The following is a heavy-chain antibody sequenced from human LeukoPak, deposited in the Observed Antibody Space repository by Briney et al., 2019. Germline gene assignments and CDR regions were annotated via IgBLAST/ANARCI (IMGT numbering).Heavy chain of an antibody. CDR2: IYCGGST. Sequence: PGGSLRLSCAASGFTVSRNYMSWVRQAPGKGLEWVSVIYCGGSTYYADSVEGRFTISRDNSKNTLYLQMNSLRAEDTAVYYCAKGPSIAARPGYFDLWGRGTLVTVSS. CDR3: AKGPSIAARPGYFDL. D-gene: IGHD6-6*01. J-gene: IGHJ2*01. CDR1: GFTVSRNY. V-gene: IGHV3-53*01.